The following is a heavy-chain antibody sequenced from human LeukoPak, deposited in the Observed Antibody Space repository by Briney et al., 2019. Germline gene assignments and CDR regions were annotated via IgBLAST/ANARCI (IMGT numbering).Heavy chain of an antibody. V-gene: IGHV3-43*01. J-gene: IGHJ6*02. D-gene: IGHD2-21*02. CDR2: ISWDGGST. CDR3: AKDMGPPVTALHYYYYGMDV. Sequence: GGSLRLSCAASGFTFDDYTMHWVRQAPGKGLEWVSLISWDGGSTYYADSVKGRFTISRDNSKNSLYLQMNSLRTEDTALYYCAKDMGPPVTALHYYYYGMDVWGQGTTVTVSS. CDR1: GFTFDDYT.